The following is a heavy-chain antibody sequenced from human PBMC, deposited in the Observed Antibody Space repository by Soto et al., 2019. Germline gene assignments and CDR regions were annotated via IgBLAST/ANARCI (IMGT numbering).Heavy chain of an antibody. V-gene: IGHV4-34*01. CDR2: INHSGST. J-gene: IGHJ4*02. D-gene: IGHD6-19*01. CDR1: GGSFSGYY. Sequence: SETLSLTCAVYGGSFSGYYWSWIRQPPGKGQEWIGEINHSGSTNYSPSLKSRVTISVDTSKNQFSLKLSSVTAADTAVYYCARVMKGYSSGWYRNYFDYWGQGTLVTVSS. CDR3: ARVMKGYSSGWYRNYFDY.